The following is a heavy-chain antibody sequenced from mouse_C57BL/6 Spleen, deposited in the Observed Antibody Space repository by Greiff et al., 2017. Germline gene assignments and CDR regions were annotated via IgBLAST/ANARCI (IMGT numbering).Heavy chain of an antibody. CDR3: ARSGDYDGFDY. CDR2: IVPSDCYT. J-gene: IGHJ2*01. V-gene: IGHV1-69*01. Sequence: QVQLQQPGAELVMPGASVKLSCKASGYTFTSYWMHWVKQRPGQGLEWIGEIVPSDCYTNYNQKFKGKSTLTVDKSSSTAYMQLSSLTSEDSAVYYCARSGDYDGFDYWGQGTTLTVSS. D-gene: IGHD2-4*01. CDR1: GYTFTSYW.